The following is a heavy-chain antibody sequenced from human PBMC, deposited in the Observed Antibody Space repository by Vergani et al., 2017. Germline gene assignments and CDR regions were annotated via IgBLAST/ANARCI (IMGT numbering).Heavy chain of an antibody. CDR3: TTDPPLSAYYYCMDV. CDR2: IKSKTDGGTT. CDR1: GFTFSNAW. Sequence: VQLVESGGGLVKPGGSLSLYCAASGFTFSNAWMRWVRQAPGKGLEWVGRIKSKTDGGTTDYAAPVKGRFTISRDDSTNTLYLQMNRLKTEDTAVYYCTTDPPLSAYYYCMDVWGRGSTVSASS. J-gene: IGHJ6*02. V-gene: IGHV3-15*01.